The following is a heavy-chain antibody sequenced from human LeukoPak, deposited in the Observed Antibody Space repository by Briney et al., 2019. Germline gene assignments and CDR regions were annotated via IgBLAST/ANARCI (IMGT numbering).Heavy chain of an antibody. Sequence: GASVKVSCKASGYTFTSYDINRVRQATGQGLEWMGWMNPNSGNTGYAQKFQGRVPITRNTSISTAYMELSSLRSEDTAVYYCARGQRRKLNSNYLPYYYMDVWGKGTTVTVSS. CDR3: ARGQRRKLNSNYLPYYYMDV. D-gene: IGHD4-11*01. V-gene: IGHV1-8*03. CDR1: GYTFTSYD. CDR2: MNPNSGNT. J-gene: IGHJ6*03.